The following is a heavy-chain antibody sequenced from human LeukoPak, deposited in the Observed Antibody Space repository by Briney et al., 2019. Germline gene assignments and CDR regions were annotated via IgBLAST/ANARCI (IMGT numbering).Heavy chain of an antibody. CDR2: INPSGSSA. V-gene: IGHV1-46*01. D-gene: IGHD6-6*01. J-gene: IGHJ4*02. CDR1: GYSFTSYY. Sequence: ASVKVSCKASGYSFTSYYMHWVRQAPGQGLEWMGFINPSGSSAAYAQKFQGRLTMTRDMFTSTDYMELTSLTSDDTAVYYCARAVGQAGSSLFDYWGQGTLVTVSS. CDR3: ARAVGQAGSSLFDY.